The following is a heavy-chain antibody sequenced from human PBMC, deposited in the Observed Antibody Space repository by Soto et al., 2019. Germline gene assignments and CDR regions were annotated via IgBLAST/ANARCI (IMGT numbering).Heavy chain of an antibody. Sequence: QVQLVQSGAEVRKPGASLKLSCQTSGYPFTSYHMPWVRQAPGQGLEWMGVINPTEGRTRYSQRFQDRVTMTRDTSTSTVYMELSSLRSEDTATYFCARGREYSFGYNWFDPWGQGTLVTVSS. CDR1: GYPFTSYH. J-gene: IGHJ5*02. CDR3: ARGREYSFGYNWFDP. CDR2: INPTEGRT. V-gene: IGHV1-46*01. D-gene: IGHD5-12*01.